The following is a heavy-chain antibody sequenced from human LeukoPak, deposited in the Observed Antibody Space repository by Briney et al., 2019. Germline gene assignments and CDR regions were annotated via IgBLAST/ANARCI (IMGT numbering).Heavy chain of an antibody. CDR1: GYTFTSYG. D-gene: IGHD3-10*01. Sequence: ASVKVSCKASGYTFTSYGSSWVRQAPGQGLEWMGWISAYNGNTNYAQKRQVRVTMTTDTSTSTAYMELRSLRSDDTAAYYCARKDYGSGSYYYFDYWGQGTLVTVSS. V-gene: IGHV1-18*01. CDR3: ARKDYGSGSYYYFDY. CDR2: ISAYNGNT. J-gene: IGHJ4*02.